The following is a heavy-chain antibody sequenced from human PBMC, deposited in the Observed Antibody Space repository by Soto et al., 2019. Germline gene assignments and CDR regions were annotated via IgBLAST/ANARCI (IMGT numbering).Heavy chain of an antibody. CDR2: IYYSGST. J-gene: IGHJ4*02. V-gene: IGHV4-39*01. CDR1: GGSISSGGYY. CDR3: ARHDAGYGSGSYGPFDY. D-gene: IGHD3-10*01. Sequence: PSETLSLSCTVSGGSISSGGYYWGWIRQPPGKGLEWIGSIYYSGSTYYNPSLKSRVTISVDTSKNQFSLKLSSVTAADTAVYYCARHDAGYGSGSYGPFDYWGQGTLVTVSS.